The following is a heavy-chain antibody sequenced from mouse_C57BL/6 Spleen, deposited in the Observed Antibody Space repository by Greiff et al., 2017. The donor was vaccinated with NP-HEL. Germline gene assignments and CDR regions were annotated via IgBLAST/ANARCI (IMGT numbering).Heavy chain of an antibody. V-gene: IGHV5-16*01. Sequence: EVKLMESEGGLVQPGSSMKLSCTASGFTFSDYYMAWVRQVPEKGLEWVANINYDGSSTYYLDSLKSRFIISRDNAKNILYLQMSSLKSEDTATYYCARKGIYDYDMGYFDVWGTGTTVTVSS. J-gene: IGHJ1*03. CDR1: GFTFSDYY. CDR2: INYDGSST. D-gene: IGHD2-4*01. CDR3: ARKGIYDYDMGYFDV.